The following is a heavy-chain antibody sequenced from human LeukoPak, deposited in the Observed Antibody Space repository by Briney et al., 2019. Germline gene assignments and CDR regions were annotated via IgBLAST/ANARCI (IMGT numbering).Heavy chain of an antibody. CDR3: ARHDCHSNSDAFDV. V-gene: IGHV3-48*03. D-gene: IGHD2/OR15-2a*01. Sequence: GGSLRLSCAASGFTFSSCELSWVRQAPAKGLEWVSSISSSGSIIYYADSVKGRLTISRDSAKNSLYLQMNSLRAEDTAVYYCARHDCHSNSDAFDVWGQGTMVTVSS. CDR1: GFTFSSCE. CDR2: ISSSGSII. J-gene: IGHJ3*01.